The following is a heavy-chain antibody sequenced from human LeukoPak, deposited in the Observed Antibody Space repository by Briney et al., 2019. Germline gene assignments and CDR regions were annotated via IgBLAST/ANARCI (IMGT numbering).Heavy chain of an antibody. Sequence: SETLSLTCTVSGGSISSYYWSWIRQPPGKGLEWLGYIYYSGSTNYNPSLKSRVTISVDTSKNQFSLKLSSVTAADTAVYYCARSITMMAGEYYFDYWGQGTLVTVSS. CDR2: IYYSGST. J-gene: IGHJ4*02. D-gene: IGHD3-22*01. CDR1: GGSISSYY. V-gene: IGHV4-59*01. CDR3: ARSITMMAGEYYFDY.